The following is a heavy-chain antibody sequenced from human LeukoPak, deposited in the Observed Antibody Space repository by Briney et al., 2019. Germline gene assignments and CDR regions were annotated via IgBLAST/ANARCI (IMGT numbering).Heavy chain of an antibody. CDR1: GYTFTSYG. CDR3: TRDLGVDTTMIFFDY. D-gene: IGHD5-18*01. V-gene: IGHV1-18*01. CDR2: ISAYNGNT. Sequence: GASVTVSCKASGYTFTSYGISWVRQAPGQGLEWMGWISAYNGNTNYAQKLQGRVTMTTDTSTSTAYMEVRSLRSDDTAVYYCTRDLGVDTTMIFFDYWGQGSLVTVSS. J-gene: IGHJ4*02.